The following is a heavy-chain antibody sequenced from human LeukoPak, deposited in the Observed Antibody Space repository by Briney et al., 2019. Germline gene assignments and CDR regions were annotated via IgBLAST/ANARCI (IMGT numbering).Heavy chain of an antibody. V-gene: IGHV1-69*13. D-gene: IGHD2-15*01. CDR2: IIPTFGTA. J-gene: IGHJ6*02. Sequence: SVKVSCKASGGTFSSYAISWVRQAPGQGLEWMGGIIPTFGTANYAQKFQGRVTITADESTSTAYMELSSLRSEDTAVYYCARDVICSGGSCSNSYYGMDVWGQGTTVTVSS. CDR1: GGTFSSYA. CDR3: ARDVICSGGSCSNSYYGMDV.